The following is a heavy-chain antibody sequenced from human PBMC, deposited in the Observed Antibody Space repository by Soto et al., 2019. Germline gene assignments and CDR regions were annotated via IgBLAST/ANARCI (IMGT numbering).Heavy chain of an antibody. CDR2: IYYSGST. V-gene: IGHV4-39*07. J-gene: IGHJ4*02. Sequence: SETLSLTCTVSGGSISSSSYYWGWIRQPPGKGLEWIGSIYYSGSTYYNPSLKSRVTISVDTSKNQFSLRLNSVTAADTAVYYCARRKNGYSYGYDYWGQGTLVTVSS. D-gene: IGHD5-18*01. CDR3: ARRKNGYSYGYDY. CDR1: GGSISSSSYY.